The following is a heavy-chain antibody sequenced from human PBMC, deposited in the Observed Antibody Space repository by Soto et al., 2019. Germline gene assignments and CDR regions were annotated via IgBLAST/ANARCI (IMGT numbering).Heavy chain of an antibody. CDR1: GFIFSDHH. V-gene: IGHV3-72*01. Sequence: EVQLVESGGGLVQPGGSLRLSCAASGFIFSDHHMDWVRQAPGKGLEWVGRARNRAHSYTTAYGASVKGRFTISRDDSKNSLALQMNSLKSEDTAVYFCASLMGTSFDLWGRGTRVTVSS. CDR2: ARNRAHSYTT. J-gene: IGHJ4*02. CDR3: ASLMGTSFDL. D-gene: IGHD2-8*01.